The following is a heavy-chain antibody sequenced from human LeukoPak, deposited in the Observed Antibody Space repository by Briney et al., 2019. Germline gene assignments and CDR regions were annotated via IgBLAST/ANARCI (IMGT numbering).Heavy chain of an antibody. CDR3: ARGRGYCSSTSCYSRENWFDP. V-gene: IGHV4-61*05. CDR2: IYYSGST. CDR1: GGSIRSSYYY. J-gene: IGHJ5*02. Sequence: SETLSLTCTVSGGSIRSSYYYWGWIRQPPGKGLEWIGYIYYSGSTNYNPSLKSRVTISVDTSKNQFSLKLSSVTAADTAVYYCARGRGYCSSTSCYSRENWFDPWGQGTLVTVSS. D-gene: IGHD2-2*01.